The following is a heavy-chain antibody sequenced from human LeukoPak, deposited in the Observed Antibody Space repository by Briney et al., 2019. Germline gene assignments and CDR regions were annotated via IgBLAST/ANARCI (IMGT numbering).Heavy chain of an antibody. CDR3: ARDVPSGWYAY. D-gene: IGHD6-19*01. V-gene: IGHV3-21*01. CDR2: ISGTSIYI. J-gene: IGHJ4*02. Sequence: GGSLRLSCAASGFTFSSYTMNWVRQAPGKGLEWVSSISGTSIYIYYADSVRGRFTISRDTARNSLYLQINSLRAEDTAVYYCARDVPSGWYAYWGQGTLVTVSS. CDR1: GFTFSSYT.